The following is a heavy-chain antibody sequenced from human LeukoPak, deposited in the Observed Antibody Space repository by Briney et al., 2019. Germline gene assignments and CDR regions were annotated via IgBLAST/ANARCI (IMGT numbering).Heavy chain of an antibody. D-gene: IGHD3-22*01. CDR2: IRSNSDGGTI. CDR3: ATDFYDST. Sequence: GGSLRLSCAASGFTFSSYAMSWVRQAPGKGLEWVGRIRSNSDGGTIDYAAPVKGRFTLSRDDSKTTLYLQMNSLQTEDTAMYYCATDFYDSTWGQGTLVTVSS. J-gene: IGHJ5*02. V-gene: IGHV3-15*01. CDR1: GFTFSSYA.